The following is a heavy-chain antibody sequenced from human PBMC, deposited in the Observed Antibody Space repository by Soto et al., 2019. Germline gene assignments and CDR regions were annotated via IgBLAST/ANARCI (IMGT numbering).Heavy chain of an antibody. D-gene: IGHD3-16*01. CDR2: ISAYNGNT. CDR1: GYTFTSYG. J-gene: IGHJ4*02. V-gene: IGHV1-18*01. Sequence: QVQLVQSGAEVKKPGASVKVSCKASGYTFTSYGISWVRQAPGQGLEWMGWISAYNGNTNYAQKLQGRVTMTTDTSTSTAYMELRSLRSDDTAVYYCARDYYDYIWGSYNVFDYWGQGTLVTVSS. CDR3: ARDYYDYIWGSYNVFDY.